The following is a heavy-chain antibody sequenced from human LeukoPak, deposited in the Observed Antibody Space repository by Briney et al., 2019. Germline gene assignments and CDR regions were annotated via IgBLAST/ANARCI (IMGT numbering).Heavy chain of an antibody. D-gene: IGHD3-22*01. J-gene: IGHJ4*02. CDR2: ISWNSGRR. Sequence: GRSLRLSCAASGFMFDDYAMHWVRQAPGKGLEWVSGISWNSGRRGYADSVKGRFTISRDNAKNSLYLQMNSLRAEDTALYYCAKWTSYYYDSSGYFDYWGQGTLVTVSS. CDR3: AKWTSYYYDSSGYFDY. V-gene: IGHV3-9*01. CDR1: GFMFDDYA.